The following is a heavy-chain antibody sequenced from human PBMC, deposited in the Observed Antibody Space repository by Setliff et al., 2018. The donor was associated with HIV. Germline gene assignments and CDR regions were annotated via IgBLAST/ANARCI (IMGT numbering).Heavy chain of an antibody. V-gene: IGHV3-64D*09. CDR3: VKARVDGDYYYYYYMDV. D-gene: IGHD4-17*01. CDR2: ISSNGGST. CDR1: GFTFSSYA. J-gene: IGHJ6*03. Sequence: GESLKISCSASGFTFSSYAMHWVHQAPGKGLEYVSAISSNGGSTYYADSVKGRFTISRDNSKNTLYLQMSSLRAEDTAVYYCVKARVDGDYYYYYYMDVWGKGTTVTVSS.